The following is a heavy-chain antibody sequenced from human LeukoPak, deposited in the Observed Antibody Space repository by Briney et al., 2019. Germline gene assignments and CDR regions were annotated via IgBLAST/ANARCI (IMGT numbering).Heavy chain of an antibody. Sequence: PSETLSLTCTVSGGSVSSGPYYWSWIRQPPRKGLEWIGYIYHSGNTNYNPSLKSRVTISVDRSKNQFSLKLSSVTAADTAVYYCARDGGSYSDIAGYFQHWGQGTLVTVSS. D-gene: IGHD4-17*01. CDR1: GGSVSSGPYY. CDR2: IYHSGNT. V-gene: IGHV4-61*01. J-gene: IGHJ1*01. CDR3: ARDGGSYSDIAGYFQH.